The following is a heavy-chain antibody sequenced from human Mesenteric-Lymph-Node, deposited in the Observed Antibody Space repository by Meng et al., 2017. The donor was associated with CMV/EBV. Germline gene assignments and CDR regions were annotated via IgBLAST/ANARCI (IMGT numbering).Heavy chain of an antibody. D-gene: IGHD6-13*01. CDR3: ARDRIGYSSSWNDY. J-gene: IGHJ4*02. CDR2: ISSSGSTI. V-gene: IGHV3-11*04. Sequence: ASGFTFSDYDGSWIRQAPGKGLEWVSYISSSGSTIYYADSVKGRFTISRDNAKNSLYLQMNSLRAEDTAVYYCARDRIGYSSSWNDYWGQGTLVTVSS. CDR1: GFTFSDYD.